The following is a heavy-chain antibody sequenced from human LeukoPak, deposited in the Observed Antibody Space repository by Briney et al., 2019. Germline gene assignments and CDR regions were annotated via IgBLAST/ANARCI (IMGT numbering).Heavy chain of an antibody. CDR2: IWYDGSNK. CDR1: GFTFSSYG. J-gene: IGHJ4*02. V-gene: IGHV3-33*06. Sequence: GGSLRLSCAASGFTFSSYGMHWVRQAPGKGLEWVAVIWYDGSNKYYADSVKGRFTISRDNSKNTLYLQMNSLRAEDTAVYYCAKDLRSGLPRYYFDYWGQGTLVTVSS. CDR3: AKDLRSGLPRYYFDY. D-gene: IGHD3-3*01.